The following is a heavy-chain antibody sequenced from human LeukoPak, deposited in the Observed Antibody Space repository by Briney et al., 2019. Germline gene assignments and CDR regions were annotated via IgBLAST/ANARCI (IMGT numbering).Heavy chain of an antibody. Sequence: SETLSLTCTVSGGSISNYYWTFIRQPPGKELEWIGYINYSGKTFYNPSLKSRVTISIDTPSNQFSLKLTSVIAADTAVYFCARVSTNGLSNWFDPWSQGTLVTVSS. CDR1: GGSISNYY. J-gene: IGHJ5*02. V-gene: IGHV4-59*01. CDR2: INYSGKT. D-gene: IGHD2-8*01. CDR3: ARVSTNGLSNWFDP.